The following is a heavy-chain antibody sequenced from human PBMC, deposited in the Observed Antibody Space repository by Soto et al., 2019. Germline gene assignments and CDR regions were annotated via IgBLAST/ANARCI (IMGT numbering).Heavy chain of an antibody. J-gene: IGHJ3*02. CDR1: GYSFTSYW. Sequence: PGESLKIYCKGSGYSFTSYWIGWVRQMPGKGLEWMGIIYPGDSDTRYSPSFQGQVTISADKSISTAYLQWSSLKASDTALYYCARQDYDYVWGSYRYNAFDIWGQGTMVTVSS. CDR3: ARQDYDYVWGSYRYNAFDI. CDR2: IYPGDSDT. D-gene: IGHD3-16*02. V-gene: IGHV5-51*01.